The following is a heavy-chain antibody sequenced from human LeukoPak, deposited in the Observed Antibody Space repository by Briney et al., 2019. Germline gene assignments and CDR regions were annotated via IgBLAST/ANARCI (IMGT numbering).Heavy chain of an antibody. V-gene: IGHV4-59*01. CDR3: ARGTYYYDSSNREDWFDP. D-gene: IGHD3-22*01. J-gene: IGHJ5*02. Sequence: SETLSLTCIVSGGSISGYYLSWVRQTPGKGLEWIGYIYYSGNTNYNPSLKSRVTISVDTSKNQFSLKLSSVTAADTAVYFCARGTYYYDSSNREDWFDPWGQGTLGTVS. CDR1: GGSISGYY. CDR2: IYYSGNT.